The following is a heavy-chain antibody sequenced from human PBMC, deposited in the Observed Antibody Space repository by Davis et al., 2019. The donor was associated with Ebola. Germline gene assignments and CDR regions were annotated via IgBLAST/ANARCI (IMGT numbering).Heavy chain of an antibody. CDR2: ISWNSGSI. CDR1: GFTFDDYA. J-gene: IGHJ4*02. CDR3: AKGPLRFLEWLFDY. D-gene: IGHD3-3*01. V-gene: IGHV3-9*01. Sequence: GGSLRLSCAASGFTFDDYAMHWDRQAPGKGLEWVSGISWNSGSIGYADSVKGRFTISRDNAKNSLYLQMNSLRAEDTALYYCAKGPLRFLEWLFDYWGQGTLVTVSS.